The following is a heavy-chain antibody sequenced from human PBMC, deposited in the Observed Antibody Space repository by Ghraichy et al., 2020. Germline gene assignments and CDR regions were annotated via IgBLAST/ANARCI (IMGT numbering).Heavy chain of an antibody. Sequence: GSLRLSCTVSGASINNYYWTWIRQPPGKGLEYIGYIYHSGSTNYNPSLKSRVAISIDTSKKEFSLDLRSVTAADTAVYYCARYDFEDNWFDPWGQGALVTVSS. CDR1: GASINNYY. V-gene: IGHV4-59*01. J-gene: IGHJ5*02. CDR3: ARYDFEDNWFDP. CDR2: IYHSGST. D-gene: IGHD3-3*01.